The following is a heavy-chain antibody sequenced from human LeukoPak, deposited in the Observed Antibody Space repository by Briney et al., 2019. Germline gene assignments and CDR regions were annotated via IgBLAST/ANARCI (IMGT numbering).Heavy chain of an antibody. J-gene: IGHJ4*02. D-gene: IGHD2-21*02. Sequence: PSETLSLTCAVSGGSISSGGYSWSWIRQPPGKGLEWIGYIYHSGSTYYNPSLKSQVTISVDRSKNQFSLKLSSVTAADTAVYYCARTEVVTAIGLFHFDYWGQGTLVTVSS. V-gene: IGHV4-30-2*01. CDR3: ARTEVVTAIGLFHFDY. CDR2: IYHSGST. CDR1: GGSISSGGYS.